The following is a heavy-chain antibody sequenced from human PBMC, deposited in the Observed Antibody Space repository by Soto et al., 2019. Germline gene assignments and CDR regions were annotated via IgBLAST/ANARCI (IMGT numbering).Heavy chain of an antibody. Sequence: PGGSLRLSCAASGFTFSSYAMHWVRQAPGKGLEWVAVISYDGSNKYYADSVKGRFTISRDNSKNTLYLQMNSLRAEDTAVYYCAGFSGSYYRYYYGMDVWGQGTTVTVSS. V-gene: IGHV3-30*01. CDR1: GFTFSSYA. J-gene: IGHJ6*02. D-gene: IGHD3-10*01. CDR2: ISYDGSNK. CDR3: AGFSGSYYRYYYGMDV.